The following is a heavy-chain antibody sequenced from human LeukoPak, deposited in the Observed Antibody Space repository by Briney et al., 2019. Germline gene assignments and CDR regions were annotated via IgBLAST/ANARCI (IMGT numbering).Heavy chain of an antibody. Sequence: VASEKVSCKASGYTFTGYYMHWVRQAPGQGLEWMGWINPNSGGTNYAQKFQGWVTMTRDTSISTAYMELSRLRSDDTAVYYCARENGSGSYEFDYWGQGTLVTVSS. J-gene: IGHJ4*02. CDR3: ARENGSGSYEFDY. V-gene: IGHV1-2*04. CDR1: GYTFTGYY. D-gene: IGHD3-10*01. CDR2: INPNSGGT.